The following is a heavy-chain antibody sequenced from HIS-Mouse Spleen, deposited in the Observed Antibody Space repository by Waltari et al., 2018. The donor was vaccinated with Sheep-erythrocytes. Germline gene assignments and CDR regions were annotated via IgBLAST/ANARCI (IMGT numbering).Heavy chain of an antibody. V-gene: IGHV3-9*01. CDR2: ISCNGGSI. J-gene: IGHJ3*02. Sequence: EVQLVESGGGLVQHGRSLRLSCAASGFSFDDDAMHWVRQAPGKGLEWVSGISCNGGSIGYADSVKGRFTISRDNAKNSLYLQMNSLRAEDTALYYCARDSTSDAFDIWGQGTMVTVSS. CDR3: ARDSTSDAFDI. CDR1: GFSFDDDA.